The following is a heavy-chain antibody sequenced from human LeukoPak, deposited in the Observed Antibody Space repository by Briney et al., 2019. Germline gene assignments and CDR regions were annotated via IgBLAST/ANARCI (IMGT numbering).Heavy chain of an antibody. CDR3: ARGGARYLDN. V-gene: IGHV3-7*01. CDR1: GFDSTSYT. CDR2: MKEDGSDI. J-gene: IGHJ4*02. D-gene: IGHD3-9*01. Sequence: SGGSLRLSCVASGFDSTSYTMSWVRQAPGKGLEWVAKMKEDGSDIYYVDSVKGRFTICRDNAKNSLCLQMSSLRAEDTAVYYCARGGARYLDNWGQGTLVTVSS.